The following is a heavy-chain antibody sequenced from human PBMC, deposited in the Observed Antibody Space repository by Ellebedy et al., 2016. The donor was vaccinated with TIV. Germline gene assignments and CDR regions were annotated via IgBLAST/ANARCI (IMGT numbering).Heavy chain of an antibody. D-gene: IGHD2-2*03. Sequence: MPSETLSLTCTVSGGSVSSDKRYWSCLRPPPGRGLEWIGYVYYSGGTNYNPSLKSLVTISVDTYRNQFSLTLKSVNTADTAVYYCARVTAMDERVDHWGQGTLVTVSS. CDR1: GGSVSSDKRY. CDR2: VYYSGGT. J-gene: IGHJ4*02. V-gene: IGHV4-61*01. CDR3: ARVTAMDERVDH.